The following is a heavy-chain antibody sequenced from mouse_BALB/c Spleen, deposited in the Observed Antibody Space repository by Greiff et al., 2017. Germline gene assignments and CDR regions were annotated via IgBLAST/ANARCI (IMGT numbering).Heavy chain of an antibody. D-gene: IGHD2-1*01. CDR2: IRSKSNNYAT. J-gene: IGHJ1*01. V-gene: IGHV10-1*02. CDR1: GFTFNTYA. CDR3: VRQYYGNSWYFDV. Sequence: EVQRVESGGGLVQPKGSLKLSCAASGFTFNTYAMNWVRQAPGKGLEWVARIRSKSNNYATYYADSVKDRFTISRDDSQSMLYLQMNNLKTEDTAMYYCVRQYYGNSWYFDVWGAGTTVTVSS.